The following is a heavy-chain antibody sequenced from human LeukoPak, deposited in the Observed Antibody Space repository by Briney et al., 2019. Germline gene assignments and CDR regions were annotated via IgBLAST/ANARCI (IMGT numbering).Heavy chain of an antibody. Sequence: GESLRISCKASGYRFTDYWIGWVRQKPGKGLEWMGILYPGDSDTRYSPSSQGQVTITADTSIPTAYLQWSSLKASDTAIYFCARHTLSGTPGPRDYWGQGALVTVSS. CDR1: GYRFTDYW. J-gene: IGHJ4*02. V-gene: IGHV5-51*01. CDR3: ARHTLSGTPGPRDY. CDR2: LYPGDSDT. D-gene: IGHD1-20*01.